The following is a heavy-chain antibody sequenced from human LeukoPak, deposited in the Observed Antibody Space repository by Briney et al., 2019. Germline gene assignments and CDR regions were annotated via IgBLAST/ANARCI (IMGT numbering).Heavy chain of an antibody. Sequence: PGGSLRLSCAASGFTFRSYNLTWVREAPGKGLYLLSYISSSSITIHYSDSVKGRFTIAIDNPKTLLYLQMNSLTDEHRAVYYCARRLLGTMDVWGQGTTVTVSS. D-gene: IGHD2/OR15-2a*01. CDR3: ARRLLGTMDV. J-gene: IGHJ6*02. CDR2: ISSSSITI. V-gene: IGHV3-48*02. CDR1: GFTFRSYN.